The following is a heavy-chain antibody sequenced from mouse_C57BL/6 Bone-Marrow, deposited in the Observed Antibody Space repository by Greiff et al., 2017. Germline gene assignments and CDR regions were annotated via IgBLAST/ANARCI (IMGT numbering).Heavy chain of an antibody. V-gene: IGHV5-17*01. Sequence: EVMLVESGGGLVKPGGSLKLSCAASGFTFSDYGMHWVRQAPEKGLEWVAYISSGSSTIYYADTVKGRFTISRDNAKNTLFLQMTSLRSEDTAMYYCARGTTVVATYWYFDVWGTGTTVTVSS. CDR3: ARGTTVVATYWYFDV. J-gene: IGHJ1*03. CDR2: ISSGSSTI. CDR1: GFTFSDYG. D-gene: IGHD1-1*01.